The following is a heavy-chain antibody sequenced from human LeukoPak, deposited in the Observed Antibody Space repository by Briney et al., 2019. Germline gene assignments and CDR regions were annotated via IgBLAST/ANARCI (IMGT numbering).Heavy chain of an antibody. J-gene: IGHJ3*02. CDR2: IYTSGGS. Sequence: PSETLSLTCTVSGASISDSYWSWIRQPPGKGLEWIGYIYTSGGSVYNPSLLGRVSISADMSKNQFSLNVNSVTAADTAVYFCARHPIVFCGSSGAFDIWRQGAMVTVTS. CDR1: GASISDSY. CDR3: ARHPIVFCGSSGAFDI. V-gene: IGHV4-4*09. D-gene: IGHD6-25*01.